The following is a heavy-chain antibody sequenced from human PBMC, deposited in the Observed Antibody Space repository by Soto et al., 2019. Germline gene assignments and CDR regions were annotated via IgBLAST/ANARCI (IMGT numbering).Heavy chain of an antibody. Sequence: QVQLVQSGAEVKKPGASVKVSCKASGYTFTSYGISWVRQAPGQGLEWMGWISAYNGDTNYAQKLQGRVTMTTDTSTSAAYMELRSLRADVTAVYCCARDGDIVVVVAAALDYWGQGTLVTGSS. J-gene: IGHJ4*02. D-gene: IGHD2-15*01. CDR1: GYTFTSYG. CDR3: ARDGDIVVVVAAALDY. CDR2: ISAYNGDT. V-gene: IGHV1-18*04.